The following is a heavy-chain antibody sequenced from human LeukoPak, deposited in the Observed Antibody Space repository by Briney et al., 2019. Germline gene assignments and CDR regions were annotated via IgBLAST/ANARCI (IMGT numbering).Heavy chain of an antibody. CDR1: GFSLSASEVG. J-gene: IGHJ3*02. V-gene: IGHV2-5*02. CDR2: IYWDDDK. D-gene: IGHD1-1*01. Sequence: SGPTLVKPTQTLTLTCTFSGFSLSASEVGVGWIRQPPGKAPEWLALIYWDDDKRYNYSPSLKSRLTISKDTSKNQVVLTMTNLDPMDTATYYCAHSPLEIHAFDIWGQGTVVTVSS. CDR3: AHSPLEIHAFDI.